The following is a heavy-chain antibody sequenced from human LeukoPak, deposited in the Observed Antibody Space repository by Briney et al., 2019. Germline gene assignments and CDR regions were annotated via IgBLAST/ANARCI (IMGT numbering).Heavy chain of an antibody. CDR2: VHPNSGNT. J-gene: IGHJ4*02. CDR3: ARVHGSGSYDIDY. D-gene: IGHD3-10*01. CDR1: GYPFTTWE. Sequence: ASVKVSCKTSGYPFTTWEINWVRQAAGQGLEWMGWVHPNSGNTAYAQKFQGRVTMTRDTSISTAYMELSGLRFDDTAVYFCARVHGSGSYDIDYWGQGTLVTVSS. V-gene: IGHV1-8*01.